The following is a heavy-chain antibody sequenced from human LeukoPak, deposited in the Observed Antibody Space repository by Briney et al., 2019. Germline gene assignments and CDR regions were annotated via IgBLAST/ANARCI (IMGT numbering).Heavy chain of an antibody. CDR3: ARDGDCSGGSCYWEYFQH. V-gene: IGHV3-30*04. Sequence: GGSLRLSCAASRFTFSSYAMHWVRQAPGKGLEWVAVISYDGSNKYYADSVKGRFTISRDNSKNTLYLQMNSLRAEDAAVYYCARDGDCSGGSCYWEYFQHWGQGTLVTVSS. CDR2: ISYDGSNK. J-gene: IGHJ1*01. CDR1: RFTFSSYA. D-gene: IGHD2-15*01.